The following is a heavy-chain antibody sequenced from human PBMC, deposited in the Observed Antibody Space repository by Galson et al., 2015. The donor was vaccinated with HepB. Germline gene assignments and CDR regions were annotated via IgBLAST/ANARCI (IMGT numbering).Heavy chain of an antibody. Sequence: SLRLSCAASGFTFSNYGMSWVRQAPGKGLQWFSYISPSGSIENYADSVKGRFTVSRDNAGNSLYIQMNSLRAEDTGVYYCAREHYNSTGRAFDVWGPGTMVTVSS. CDR3: AREHYNSTGRAFDV. J-gene: IGHJ3*01. D-gene: IGHD5-24*01. V-gene: IGHV3-48*01. CDR1: GFTFSNYG. CDR2: ISPSGSIE.